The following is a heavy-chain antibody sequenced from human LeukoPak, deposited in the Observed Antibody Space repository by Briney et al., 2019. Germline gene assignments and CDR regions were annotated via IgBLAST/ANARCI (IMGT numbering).Heavy chain of an antibody. V-gene: IGHV1-8*03. Sequence: VASVKVSCKASGYTFTSYYMHWVRQAPGQGLEWMGYMNPNSGTTVYAQKFQGRVTITSDTSIGTAYMELSSLRSEDTAFYYCAREGLDYWGQGTLVTVSS. CDR3: AREGLDY. CDR1: GYTFTSYY. J-gene: IGHJ4*02. CDR2: MNPNSGTT.